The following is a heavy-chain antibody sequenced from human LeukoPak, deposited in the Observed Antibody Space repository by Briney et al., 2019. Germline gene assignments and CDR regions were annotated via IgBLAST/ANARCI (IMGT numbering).Heavy chain of an antibody. CDR2: ISGSGGST. Sequence: PGGSLRLSCVASEFTFSNYAMSWVRQAPGKGLEWVSAISGSGGSTYYADSVKGRFTISRDDSKNTLYLQMNSLRAEDTAVYYCAKGSYYDILTGYYLDYWGQGTLVTVSS. CDR1: EFTFSNYA. D-gene: IGHD3-9*01. J-gene: IGHJ4*02. CDR3: AKGSYYDILTGYYLDY. V-gene: IGHV3-23*01.